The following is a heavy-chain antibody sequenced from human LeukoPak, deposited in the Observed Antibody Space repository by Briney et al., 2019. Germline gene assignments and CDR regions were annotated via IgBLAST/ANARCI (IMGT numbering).Heavy chain of an antibody. J-gene: IGHJ4*02. D-gene: IGHD3-22*01. CDR2: MNPNSGST. V-gene: IGHV1-8*01. CDR3: ARGRHGYDSSGYPFDY. Sequence: ASVKVSCKASGYTFTSYDINWVRQATGQGLEWMGWMNPNSGSTGYAQKFQGRVTMTRNTSISTAYMELSSLRSEDTAVYYCARGRHGYDSSGYPFDYWGQGTLVTVSS. CDR1: GYTFTSYD.